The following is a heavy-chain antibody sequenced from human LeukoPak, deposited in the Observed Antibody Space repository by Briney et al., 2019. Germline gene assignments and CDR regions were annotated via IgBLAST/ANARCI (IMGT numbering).Heavy chain of an antibody. CDR1: GYTFTGYY. CDR2: INPNSGGT. D-gene: IGHD5-18*01. J-gene: IGHJ4*02. Sequence: ASVKVSCKASGYTFTGYYMHWVRQAPGQGLEWMGWINPNSGGTNYAQNFRGRVTMTRDTSSSTAYMELSGLRSDDTTIYYCARAYNSAYGGQFFDSWGQGTLVAVSS. V-gene: IGHV1-2*02. CDR3: ARAYNSAYGGQFFDS.